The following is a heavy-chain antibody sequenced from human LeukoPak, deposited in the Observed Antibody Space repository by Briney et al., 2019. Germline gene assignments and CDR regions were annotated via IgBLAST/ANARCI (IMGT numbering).Heavy chain of an antibody. CDR2: ISGYNGNT. D-gene: IGHD4-11*01. CDR1: GYTFTSYG. V-gene: IGHV1-18*01. CDR3: ARGSDYSSY. J-gene: IGHJ4*02. Sequence: GASVKVSCKASGYTFTSYGTSWVRQAPGQGLEWVGWISGYNGNTNYAPKLQGRVTMTIDTSTSTAYMEVRSLRSDDTAVYFCARGSDYSSYWGQGTLVTVSS.